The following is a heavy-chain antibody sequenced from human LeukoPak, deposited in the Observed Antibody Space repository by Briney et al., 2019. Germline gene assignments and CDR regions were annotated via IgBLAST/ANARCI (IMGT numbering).Heavy chain of an antibody. J-gene: IGHJ4*02. CDR1: GFSFSSFG. V-gene: IGHV3-33*01. Sequence: GGSLRLSCAASGFSFSSFGMHWVRQAPGKGLEWVAVIWYDGSEKYYADSVKGRFTISRDNSKNTLYLHTNSLRVEDTAVYYCTRAGTDFDYWGQGTLVTVSS. CDR3: TRAGTDFDY. CDR2: IWYDGSEK.